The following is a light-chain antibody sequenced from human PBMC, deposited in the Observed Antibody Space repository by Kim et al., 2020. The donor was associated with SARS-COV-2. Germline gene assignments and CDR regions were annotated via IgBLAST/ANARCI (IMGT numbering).Light chain of an antibody. Sequence: GQSITISCTGTRSDVGANKYVSWYQQNPGKAPKLIIYDVSKRPSGVSNRFSGSKSGNTASLTISGLQGEDEADFYCSSYTTIRTWVFGGGTQLTVL. V-gene: IGLV2-14*04. J-gene: IGLJ3*02. CDR3: SSYTTIRTWV. CDR1: RSDVGANKY. CDR2: DVS.